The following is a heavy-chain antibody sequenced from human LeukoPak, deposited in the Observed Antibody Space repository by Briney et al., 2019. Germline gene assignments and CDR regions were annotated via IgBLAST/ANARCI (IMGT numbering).Heavy chain of an antibody. CDR2: INHSGST. J-gene: IGHJ4*02. CDR1: GGSFSGYY. V-gene: IGHV4-34*01. Sequence: SETLSLTCAVYGGSFSGYYWSWIRQPPGKGLEWIGEINHSGSTNYNPSLKSRVIISVDTSKNQFSLKLSSVTAADTAVYYCARGQGRTFDYWGQGTLLTVSS. D-gene: IGHD2-15*01. CDR3: ARGQGRTFDY.